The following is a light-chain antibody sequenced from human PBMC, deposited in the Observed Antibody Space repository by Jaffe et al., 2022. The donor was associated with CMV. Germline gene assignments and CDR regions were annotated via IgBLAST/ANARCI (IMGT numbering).Light chain of an antibody. V-gene: IGLV3-19*01. J-gene: IGLJ2*01. CDR1: SLRTNY. CDR3: NSRDSSGNYVL. Sequence: SSELTQDPAVSVALGQTVRITCQGDSLRTNYASWFQQKAGQAPVLVIYGKTNRPSGMPDRFSGSGSGDTASLTISGAQAEDEADYYCNSRDSSGNYVLFGGGTKLTVL. CDR2: GKT.